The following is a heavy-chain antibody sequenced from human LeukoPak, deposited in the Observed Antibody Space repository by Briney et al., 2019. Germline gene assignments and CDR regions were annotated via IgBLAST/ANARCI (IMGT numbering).Heavy chain of an antibody. CDR3: TTALYDFWSGYTPVDY. D-gene: IGHD3-3*01. CDR1: GFTFSSYA. J-gene: IGHJ4*02. Sequence: GGSLRLSCAASGFTFSSYALSWVRQAPGKGPEWVGRIKRKNEGGTTDYAAPVKGRFTISRDDPKNTLYLQMTSLQTEDTAVYYCTTALYDFWSGYTPVDYWGQGTLVSVSS. CDR2: IKRKNEGGTT. V-gene: IGHV3-15*01.